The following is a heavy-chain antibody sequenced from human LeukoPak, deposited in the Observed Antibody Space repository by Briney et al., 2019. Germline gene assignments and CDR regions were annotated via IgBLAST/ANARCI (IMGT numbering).Heavy chain of an antibody. V-gene: IGHV4-4*07. CDR1: GGSISSYY. J-gene: IGHJ3*02. D-gene: IGHD3-22*01. CDR3: ARGKTLGYYYDSSGPLDI. Sequence: SETLSLTCTVSGGSISSYYWSWIRQPAGKGLEWIGRIYTSGSTNYNPSLKSRVTMSVDTSKNQFSLKLSSVTAADTAVYYCARGKTLGYYYDSSGPLDIWGQGTMVTVSS. CDR2: IYTSGST.